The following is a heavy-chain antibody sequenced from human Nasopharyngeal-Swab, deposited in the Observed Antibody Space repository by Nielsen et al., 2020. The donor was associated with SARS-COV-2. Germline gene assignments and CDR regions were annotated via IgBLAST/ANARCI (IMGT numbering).Heavy chain of an antibody. Sequence: SETLSLTCTVSGGSISSSSYYWSWIRQPPGKGLEWIGSIYYSGSTYYNPSLKSRVTISVDTSKNQFSLKLSSVTAADTAVYYCASYDSSSWYRVDYYYMDVWGKGTTVTVSS. D-gene: IGHD6-13*01. CDR1: GGSISSSSYY. J-gene: IGHJ6*03. CDR2: IYYSGST. V-gene: IGHV4-39*01. CDR3: ASYDSSSWYRVDYYYMDV.